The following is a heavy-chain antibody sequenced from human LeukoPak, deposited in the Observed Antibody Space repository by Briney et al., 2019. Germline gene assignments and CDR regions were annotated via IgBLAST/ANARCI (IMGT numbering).Heavy chain of an antibody. Sequence: PGGSLRLSCAASGFTFSSHAMHWVRQAPGKGLEWVAVISYDGSNKYYADSVKGRFTISRDNSKNTLYLQMNSLRAEDTAVYYCARGSYQNKIYSAFGIWGQGTMVTVSS. CDR2: ISYDGSNK. CDR3: ARGSYQNKIYSAFGI. V-gene: IGHV3-30-3*01. CDR1: GFTFSSHA. D-gene: IGHD1-26*01. J-gene: IGHJ3*02.